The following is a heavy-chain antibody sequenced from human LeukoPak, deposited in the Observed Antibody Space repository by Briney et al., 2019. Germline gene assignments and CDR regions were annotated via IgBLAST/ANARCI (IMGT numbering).Heavy chain of an antibody. J-gene: IGHJ4*02. D-gene: IGHD6-19*01. V-gene: IGHV4-31*03. CDR1: GGSIGSDGYY. CDR3: ARQIAVAGKAGFDY. Sequence: SETLSLTCSVSGGSIGSDGYYWNWIRQHPGKGLEWIGYIYYSGSTTYSPSLKSRVTISVDTSKNQFFLSLSSVTAADTAVYYCARQIAVAGKAGFDYWGQGTLVTVSS. CDR2: IYYSGST.